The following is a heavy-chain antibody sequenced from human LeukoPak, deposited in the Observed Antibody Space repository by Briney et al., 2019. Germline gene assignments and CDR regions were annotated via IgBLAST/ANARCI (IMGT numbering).Heavy chain of an antibody. CDR2: IYSGGST. J-gene: IGHJ4*02. D-gene: IGHD4-23*01. CDR1: GFTVSGNY. V-gene: IGHV3-53*01. Sequence: GGSLRLSCAASGFTVSGNYMSWVRQAPGKGLEWVSVIYSGGSTYYADSVKGRFTISRDNSKNTVYLHMNSLRAEDTALYYCAKDGGSRDFDYWGQGTLVTVSS. CDR3: AKDGGSRDFDY.